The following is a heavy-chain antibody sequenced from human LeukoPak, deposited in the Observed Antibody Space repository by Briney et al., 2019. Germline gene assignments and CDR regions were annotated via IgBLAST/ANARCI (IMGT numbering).Heavy chain of an antibody. D-gene: IGHD4-17*01. CDR3: AGDTVTIFDI. J-gene: IGHJ3*02. CDR1: GFTFSSYE. V-gene: IGHV3-48*02. Sequence: GGSLRLSCAASGFTFSSYEMNWVRQAPGKGLEWVSYISSRSSTIYYADSVKGRFTISRDDAKNSLYLQMNSLRDEDTAVYYCAGDTVTIFDIWGQGTMVTVSS. CDR2: ISSRSSTI.